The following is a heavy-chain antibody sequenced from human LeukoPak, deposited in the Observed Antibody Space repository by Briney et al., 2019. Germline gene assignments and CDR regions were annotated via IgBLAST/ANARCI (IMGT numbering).Heavy chain of an antibody. Sequence: SETLSLTCTVSGGSISSYYWNWIRQPPGKGLEWLGYIHYSGSTKYNPSLESRVTISLDTAKNQFSLRLSSLTAADTAVYYCARGEGQAVSAFDYWGQGMLVTVSS. CDR2: IHYSGST. V-gene: IGHV4-59*01. CDR3: ARGEGQAVSAFDY. CDR1: GGSISSYY. J-gene: IGHJ4*02. D-gene: IGHD2-21*02.